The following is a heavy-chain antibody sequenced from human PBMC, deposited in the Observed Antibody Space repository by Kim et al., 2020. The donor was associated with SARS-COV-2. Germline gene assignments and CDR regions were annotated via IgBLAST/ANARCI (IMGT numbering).Heavy chain of an antibody. CDR3: AKDIPYDSSLNI. J-gene: IGHJ3*02. Sequence: GYADSVQGRCTISRDNAKNSLDLPMNRPRAEDTALYYCAKDIPYDSSLNIWGQGTMVTVSS. V-gene: IGHV3-9*01. D-gene: IGHD3-22*01.